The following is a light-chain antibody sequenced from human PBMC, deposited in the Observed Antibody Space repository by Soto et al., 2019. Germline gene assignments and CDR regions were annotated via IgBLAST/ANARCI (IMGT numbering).Light chain of an antibody. Sequence: QSVLTQPPSVSGAPGQRVTISCTGSSSNIGAGYDVHWYQQLPGTAPKLLIYSNNQRPSGVPDRFSGSKSGTSASLAISGLQSEDEASYYCTAWDDSLNGVVFGGGTKLTVL. V-gene: IGLV1-40*01. CDR1: SSNIGAGYD. CDR2: SNN. CDR3: TAWDDSLNGVV. J-gene: IGLJ2*01.